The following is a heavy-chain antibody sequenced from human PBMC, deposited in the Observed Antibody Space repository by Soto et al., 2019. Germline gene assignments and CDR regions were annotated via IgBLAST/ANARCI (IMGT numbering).Heavy chain of an antibody. CDR1: GFTFSSYW. Sequence: GGSLRLSCAASGFTFSSYWMHWVRQTPGEGLVWVSRINSDGRSTNYADSVKGRFTISRDNAKNTLYLQMNSLRAEDTAVYYCARSPGYFDYWGQGTLVTVSS. CDR2: INSDGRST. V-gene: IGHV3-74*01. J-gene: IGHJ4*02. CDR3: ARSPGYFDY.